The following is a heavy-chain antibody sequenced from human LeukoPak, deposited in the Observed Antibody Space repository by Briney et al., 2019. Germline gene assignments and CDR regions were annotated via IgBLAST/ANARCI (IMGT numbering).Heavy chain of an antibody. CDR3: ARDRMDTGTYFDY. V-gene: IGHV1-18*01. D-gene: IGHD5-18*01. CDR2: ISTYNGNT. Sequence: ASVKVSCRSSGYTFTTYGITWVRQAPGQGVEWMGWISTYNGNTNYAQKLQGRVTMTTDTPTSTAYMELRSLRSDDAAMYHCARDRMDTGTYFDYWGQGTLVTVSS. CDR1: GYTFTTYG. J-gene: IGHJ4*02.